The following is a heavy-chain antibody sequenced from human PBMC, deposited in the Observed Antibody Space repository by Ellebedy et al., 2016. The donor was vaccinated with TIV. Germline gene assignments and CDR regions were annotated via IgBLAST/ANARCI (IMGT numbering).Heavy chain of an antibody. V-gene: IGHV3-30*18. CDR3: AKDPPYYYYMDV. CDR2: ISYDGSNK. J-gene: IGHJ6*03. Sequence: GESLKISXAASGFTFSSYGMHWVRQAPGKGLEWVAVISYDGSNKYYADSVKGRFTISRDNSKNTLYLQMNSLRAEDTAVYYCAKDPPYYYYMDVWGKGTTVTVSS. CDR1: GFTFSSYG.